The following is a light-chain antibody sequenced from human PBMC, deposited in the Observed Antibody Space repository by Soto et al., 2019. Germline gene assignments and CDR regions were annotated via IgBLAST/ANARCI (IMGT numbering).Light chain of an antibody. Sequence: DIVLIQSPGTLSLSPGERDTLPFRASQSVKSSYLAWYQHKPGQAPRLLIYGTSSRATGIPDRFSGSGSGTDFTLTISRLEPEDFAVYYCQQYGSSITFGQGTRLEI. CDR1: QSVKSSY. J-gene: IGKJ5*01. V-gene: IGKV3-20*01. CDR3: QQYGSSIT. CDR2: GTS.